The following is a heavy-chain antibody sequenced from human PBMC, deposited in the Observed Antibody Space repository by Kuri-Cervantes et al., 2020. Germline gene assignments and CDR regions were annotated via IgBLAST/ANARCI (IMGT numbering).Heavy chain of an antibody. CDR1: GYTFTNYD. D-gene: IGHD1-26*01. CDR3: AREGGYSGSYEGFDY. Sequence: ASVKVSCKASGYTFTNYDINWVRQATGQGLEWMGWMNPNSGNTGYAQRFQGRVTMTRNTSISTAYMELGSLRSEDTAVYYCAREGGYSGSYEGFDYWGQGTLVTVSS. J-gene: IGHJ4*02. V-gene: IGHV1-8*01. CDR2: MNPNSGNT.